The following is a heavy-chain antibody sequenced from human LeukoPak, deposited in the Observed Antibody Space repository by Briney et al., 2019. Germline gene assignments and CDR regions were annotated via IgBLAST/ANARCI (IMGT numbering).Heavy chain of an antibody. V-gene: IGHV3-23*01. CDR3: AKSNSYFDY. Sequence: GGSLRLSCAASGFTFSSYAMTXLRQAPGKGLEWVSSISGSGVXXYYADSVKXRVTXSXXNSKNTVYLQMNSLRADDTAVYYCAKSNSYFDYWGQGTLVTVSS. CDR2: ISGSGVXX. CDR1: GFTFSSYA. J-gene: IGHJ4*02. D-gene: IGHD1-1*01.